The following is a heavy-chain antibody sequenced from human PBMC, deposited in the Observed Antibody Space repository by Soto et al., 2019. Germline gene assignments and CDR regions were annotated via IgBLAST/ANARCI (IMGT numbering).Heavy chain of an antibody. V-gene: IGHV4-59*08. J-gene: IGHJ3*02. CDR2: IYYSGST. CDR1: GGSISNYY. Sequence: QVQLQESGPGLVKPSETLSLTCTVSGGSISNYYWSWIRQPPGKGLEWIGYIYYSGSTNYNPSLKSRVTISVDTSKNQFSLKLSSVTAADTAVYYCARSGRDESVAFDIWGQGTMVTVSS. D-gene: IGHD3-3*01. CDR3: ARSGRDESVAFDI.